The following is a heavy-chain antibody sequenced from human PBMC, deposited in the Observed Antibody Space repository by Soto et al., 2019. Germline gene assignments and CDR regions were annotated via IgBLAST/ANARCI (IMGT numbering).Heavy chain of an antibody. CDR1: GFTVSSNY. CDR3: VRLIGKYELDP. CDR2: IYSGGST. J-gene: IGHJ5*02. V-gene: IGHV3-66*04. D-gene: IGHD1-26*01. Sequence: GGSLRLSCAASGFTVSSNYMSRVRQAPGKGLEWVSVIYSGGSTYYADSVKGRFTISRDNSKNTLYLQMSSLRGDDTALYYCVRLIGKYELDPWGQGTLVTVSS.